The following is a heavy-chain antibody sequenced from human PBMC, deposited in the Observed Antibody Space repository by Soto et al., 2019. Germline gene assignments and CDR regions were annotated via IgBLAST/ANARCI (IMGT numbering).Heavy chain of an antibody. Sequence: QVQLVQSGAEVKKPGASVKVSCKASGYTFTSYYMHWVRQAPGQGLEWMVWINPDSGVTYYPHKFQDRVTMTRDTSISTAYMELSRLTSDDTALYYCARDRGVRDVWGQGTTVIVSS. CDR2: INPDSGVT. J-gene: IGHJ6*02. CDR3: ARDRGVRDV. CDR1: GYTFTSYY. D-gene: IGHD2-8*01. V-gene: IGHV1-2*02.